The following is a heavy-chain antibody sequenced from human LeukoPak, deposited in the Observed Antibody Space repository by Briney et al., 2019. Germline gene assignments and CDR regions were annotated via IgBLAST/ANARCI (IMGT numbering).Heavy chain of an antibody. CDR3: ARQVSYYFYYYIDV. V-gene: IGHV4-39*01. Sequence: SETLSLTCSVSGGSISSSGYYWNWIGQPPGKGLEWVGSIYYSGTTYYKSSLKSRVTISEDTSKNRFSLMLTSVTAADTAVYYCARQVSYYFYYYIDVWGEGTTVIVSS. CDR1: GGSISSSGYY. CDR2: IYYSGTT. J-gene: IGHJ6*03.